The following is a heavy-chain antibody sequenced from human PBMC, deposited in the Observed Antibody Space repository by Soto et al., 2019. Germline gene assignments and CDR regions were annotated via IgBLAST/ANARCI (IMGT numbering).Heavy chain of an antibody. V-gene: IGHV4-59*01. CDR2: IYYSGTT. CDR3: TRATYYRYYFDV. CDR1: GGSINNYY. J-gene: IGHJ4*01. Sequence: SETLSLTCTVSGGSINNYYLNWIRQSPGKGLEWIGYIYYSGTTNYNPSLKSRVTISIDRSENQFSLKVSSVTAADTAVYFCTRATYYRYYFDVWGHGTLVTVSS. D-gene: IGHD3-10*01.